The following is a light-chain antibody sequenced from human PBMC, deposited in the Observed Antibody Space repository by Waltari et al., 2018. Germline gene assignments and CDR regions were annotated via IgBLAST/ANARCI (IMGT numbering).Light chain of an antibody. CDR3: QQGNSFPPT. V-gene: IGKV1-12*01. Sequence: DIQMTQSPSSVSASVGERVTITCRASRDISSWLAWYQQKPGKAPKLLIYSASALQSGVPSRFSGSGSGTDFTLTINSLQSEDFATYYCQQGNSFPPTFGQGTKVEIK. J-gene: IGKJ1*01. CDR1: RDISSW. CDR2: SAS.